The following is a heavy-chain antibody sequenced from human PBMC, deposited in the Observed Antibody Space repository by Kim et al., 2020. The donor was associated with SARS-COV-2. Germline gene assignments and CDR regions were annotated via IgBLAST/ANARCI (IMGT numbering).Heavy chain of an antibody. CDR1: GFTFSSYW. Sequence: GGSLRLSCAASGFTFSSYWMSWVRQAPGKGLEWVANIKQDGSEKYYVDSVKGRFTISRDNAKNSLYLQMNSLRAEDTAVYYCARDGLYYYDSSAYPNYGMGVWGQGTTVTVSS. V-gene: IGHV3-7*01. CDR3: ARDGLYYYDSSAYPNYGMGV. D-gene: IGHD3-22*01. CDR2: IKQDGSEK. J-gene: IGHJ6*02.